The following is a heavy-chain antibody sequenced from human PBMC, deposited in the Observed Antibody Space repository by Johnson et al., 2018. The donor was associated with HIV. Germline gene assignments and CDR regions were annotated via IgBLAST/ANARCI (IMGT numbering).Heavy chain of an antibody. V-gene: IGHV3-11*04. CDR1: GFTFSSYW. D-gene: IGHD3-16*01. CDR2: ISISGSTI. Sequence: QVQLVESGGGLIQPGGSLRLSCAASGFTFSSYWMSWIRQAPGKGLEWLSYISISGSTIYNADSVKGRFTISRDNAKNSLYLQVNSLRAEDTAVYYCARSGGVAVLDAFDIWGQGTMVTVSS. J-gene: IGHJ3*02. CDR3: ARSGGVAVLDAFDI.